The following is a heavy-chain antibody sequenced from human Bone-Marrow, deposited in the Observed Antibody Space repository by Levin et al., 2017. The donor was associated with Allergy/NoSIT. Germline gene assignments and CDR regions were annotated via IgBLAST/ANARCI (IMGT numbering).Heavy chain of an antibody. CDR2: IYWDDGK. D-gene: IGHD3-3*01. J-gene: IGHJ4*02. V-gene: IGHV2-5*02. CDR1: GFSLNTSGVG. CDR3: AHRITVFGVVTYFDY. Sequence: TLSLTCTFSGFSLNTSGVGVGWIRQPPGKALEWLALIYWDDGKHYSPSLKSRLTITKDASKNEVVLTVSNLDPVDTATYYCAHRITVFGVVTYFDYWGQGTLVTVAS.